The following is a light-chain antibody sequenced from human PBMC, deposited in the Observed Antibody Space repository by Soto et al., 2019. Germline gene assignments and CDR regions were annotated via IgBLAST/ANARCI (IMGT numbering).Light chain of an antibody. J-gene: IGKJ1*01. CDR2: DAS. CDR3: EQYDNQQWT. V-gene: IGKV3-20*01. Sequence: EIVLTQSPGTLSSSPGGRVTLSCRASQSVRDSHLAWFQQKPGQAPRLLIYDASRRATGIPDRFSGSGSGTEFTLTSSRLDPEDVAVYYCEQYDNQQWTFVQGTKVEIK. CDR1: QSVRDSH.